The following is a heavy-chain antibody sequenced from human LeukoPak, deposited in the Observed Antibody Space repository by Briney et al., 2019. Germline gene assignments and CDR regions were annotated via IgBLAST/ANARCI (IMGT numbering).Heavy chain of an antibody. D-gene: IGHD6-19*01. CDR2: INHSGST. Sequence: PSETLSLTCAVYGGSFSGYYWSWIRQPPGKGLEWIGEINHSGSTNYNPSLKSRVTISVDTSKNQFSLKLSSVTAADTAVYYCARRRSSGWYGNWYFDLWGRGTLVTVSS. CDR1: GGSFSGYY. V-gene: IGHV4-34*01. J-gene: IGHJ2*01. CDR3: ARRRSSGWYGNWYFDL.